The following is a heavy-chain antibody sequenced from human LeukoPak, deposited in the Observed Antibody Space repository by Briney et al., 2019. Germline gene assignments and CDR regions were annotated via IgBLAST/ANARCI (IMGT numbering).Heavy chain of an antibody. CDR1: HYTFTSYG. V-gene: IGHV1-18*01. CDR2: ISAYNGNT. CDR3: EREPPVTDYVWGSYRSDWYFDL. Sequence: ASVKVSCKASHYTFTSYGISWVRQAPGQGREGMGWISAYNGNTNYAQKLQGRVTMTTDTTTSTAYVGLRSLRSDDTSMSYCEREPPVTDYVWGSYRSDWYFDLWGRGTLVTVSS. J-gene: IGHJ2*01. D-gene: IGHD3-16*02.